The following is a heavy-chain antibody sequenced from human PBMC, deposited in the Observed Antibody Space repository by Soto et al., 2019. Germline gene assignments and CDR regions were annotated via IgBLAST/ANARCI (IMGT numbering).Heavy chain of an antibody. CDR1: GGSISSSSYY. Sequence: PSETLSLTCTVSGGSISSSSYYWGWIRQPPGKGLEWIGSIYYSGSTYYNPSLKSRVTISVDTSKNQFSLKLSSVTAADTAVYYCARRIAVAGTSAFDIWGQGTMVTVSS. D-gene: IGHD6-19*01. J-gene: IGHJ3*02. V-gene: IGHV4-39*01. CDR2: IYYSGST. CDR3: ARRIAVAGTSAFDI.